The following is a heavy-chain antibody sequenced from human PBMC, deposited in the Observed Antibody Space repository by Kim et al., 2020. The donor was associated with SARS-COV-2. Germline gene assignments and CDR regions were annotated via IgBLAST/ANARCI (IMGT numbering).Heavy chain of an antibody. V-gene: IGHV5-51*01. CDR2: IYPGDSDT. CDR1: GYRFTKYW. Sequence: GESLKISCKAFGYRFTKYWIGWVRQMPGKGLESMGIIYPGDSDTRYSPSFQCQVTISADKSITTAYLQWSSLKASDTAMYYCATSVDAAMLTRFDYWGQGTLVTVSS. J-gene: IGHJ4*02. D-gene: IGHD5-18*01. CDR3: ATSVDAAMLTRFDY.